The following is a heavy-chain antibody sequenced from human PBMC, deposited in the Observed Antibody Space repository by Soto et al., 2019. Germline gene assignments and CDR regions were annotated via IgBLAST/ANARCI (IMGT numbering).Heavy chain of an antibody. J-gene: IGHJ6*03. V-gene: IGHV5-51*01. D-gene: IGHD6-13*01. Sequence: GESLKISCKGSGYSFTSYWIGWVRQMPGKGLEGMGIIYPGDSDTRYSPSFQGQVTISADKSISTAYLQWSSLKASDTAMYYCARNSEGYSPYYYYMDVWGKGTTVTVSS. CDR2: IYPGDSDT. CDR1: GYSFTSYW. CDR3: ARNSEGYSPYYYYMDV.